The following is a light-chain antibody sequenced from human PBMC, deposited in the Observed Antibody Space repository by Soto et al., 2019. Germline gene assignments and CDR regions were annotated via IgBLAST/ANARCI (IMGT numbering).Light chain of an antibody. CDR1: QSLGSD. V-gene: IGKV3-20*01. Sequence: EIVMTQSPGTLSLSPGDTATLSCRASQSLGSDLAWYQQKPGQAPRLLIYGASSRATGIPDRFSGSGSGTDFTLTISRLEPEDFAMYYCQQFGDSSTFGQGTKVDIK. J-gene: IGKJ1*01. CDR2: GAS. CDR3: QQFGDSST.